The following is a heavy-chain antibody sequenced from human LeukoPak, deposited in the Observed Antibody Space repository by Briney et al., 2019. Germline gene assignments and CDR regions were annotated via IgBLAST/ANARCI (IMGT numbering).Heavy chain of an antibody. D-gene: IGHD3-16*01. CDR3: ARGGGLDV. CDR2: INHNGNVN. Sequence: GGSLRLSCAASGFTFSSYWMNWARQAPGKGLEWVASINHNGNVNYYVDSVKGRVTISRDNAKNSLYLQMSNLRAEDTAVYFCARGGGLDVWGQGATVTVSS. V-gene: IGHV3-7*03. CDR1: GFTFSSYW. J-gene: IGHJ6*02.